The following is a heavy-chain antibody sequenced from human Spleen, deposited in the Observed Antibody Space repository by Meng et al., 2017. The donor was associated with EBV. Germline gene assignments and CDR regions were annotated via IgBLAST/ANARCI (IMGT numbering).Heavy chain of an antibody. J-gene: IGHJ2*01. CDR3: AKDGRVQQLEPDWYFDL. D-gene: IGHD6-13*01. V-gene: IGHV3-23*01. CDR1: GFSFNNYA. CDR2: ISGSGGST. Sequence: EVQLLESGGGLVEPGGSLRLSCAASGFSFNNYAMSWVRQAPGKGLERVSTISGSGGSTYYADSVKGRFTISRDNSKNTLYLQMNSLRAEDTAVYYCAKDGRVQQLEPDWYFDLWGRGTLVTVAS.